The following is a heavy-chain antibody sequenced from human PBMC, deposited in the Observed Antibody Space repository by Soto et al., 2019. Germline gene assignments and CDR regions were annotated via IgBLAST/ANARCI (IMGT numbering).Heavy chain of an antibody. J-gene: IGHJ2*01. D-gene: IGHD3-22*01. CDR1: GFTVSSNY. V-gene: IGHV3-66*01. CDR3: ASLLIYYDSSGRSVGNWYFDL. CDR2: IYSGGST. Sequence: GGSLRLSCAASGFTVSSNYMSWVRQAPGKGLEWVSVIYSGGSTYYADSVKGRFTISRDNSKNTLYLQMNSLRAEDTAVYYCASLLIYYDSSGRSVGNWYFDLWGRGTLVTVSS.